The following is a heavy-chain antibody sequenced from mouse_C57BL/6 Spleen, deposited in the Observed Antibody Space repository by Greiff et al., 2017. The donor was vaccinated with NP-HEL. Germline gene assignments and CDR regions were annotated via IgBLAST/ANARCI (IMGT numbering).Heavy chain of an antibody. V-gene: IGHV1-26*01. CDR2: INPNNGGT. CDR3: ARASGGSPYYFDY. Sequence: VQLQQSGPELVKPGASVKISCKASGYTFTDYYMNWVKQSHGKSLEWIGDINPNNGGTSYNQKFKGKATLTVDKSSSTAYMELRSLTSEDSAVYYCARASGGSPYYFDYWGQGTTLTVSS. D-gene: IGHD1-1*02. J-gene: IGHJ2*01. CDR1: GYTFTDYY.